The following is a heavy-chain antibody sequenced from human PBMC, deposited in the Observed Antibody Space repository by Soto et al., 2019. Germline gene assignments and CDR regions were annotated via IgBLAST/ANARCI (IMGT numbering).Heavy chain of an antibody. CDR3: ASDVATIVYYYYGMDV. CDR1: GFTFSDYY. Sequence: GGSLRLSCAASGFTFSDYYMSWIRQAPGKGLEWVSYISSSGSTIYYADSVKGRFTISRDNAKNSLYLQMNSLRAEDTAVYYCASDVATIVYYYYGMDVWGQGTTVTVSS. CDR2: ISSSGSTI. D-gene: IGHD5-12*01. V-gene: IGHV3-11*01. J-gene: IGHJ6*02.